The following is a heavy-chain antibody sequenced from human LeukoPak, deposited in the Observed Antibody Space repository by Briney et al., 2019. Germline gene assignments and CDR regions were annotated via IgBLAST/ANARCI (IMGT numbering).Heavy chain of an antibody. CDR2: ISDSGNT. Sequence: GGSLRLSCAASGFTLSSYAMSWVRQAPGKGLEWVSAISDSGNTYHADTVKGRFTISRDNAKNMLYLQMNSLRADDTAVYYCARSLRVRGVPDYMDVWGKGTTVIISS. J-gene: IGHJ6*03. CDR3: ARSLRVRGVPDYMDV. CDR1: GFTLSSYA. V-gene: IGHV3-23*01. D-gene: IGHD3-10*01.